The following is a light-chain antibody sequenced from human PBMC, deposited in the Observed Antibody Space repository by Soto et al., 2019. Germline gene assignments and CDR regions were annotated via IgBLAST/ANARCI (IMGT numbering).Light chain of an antibody. V-gene: IGKV3-20*01. CDR3: HQYGRSPRGT. CDR1: QSVSSK. J-gene: IGKJ1*01. Sequence: MTQSPATLSVSPGERATLSCRASQSVSSKLAWYQQKPGQAPRLLIYGATSRATGIPDRFSGSGSGTDFTLTISRLEPEDFAMYYCHQYGRSPRGTFGQGTKVDIK. CDR2: GAT.